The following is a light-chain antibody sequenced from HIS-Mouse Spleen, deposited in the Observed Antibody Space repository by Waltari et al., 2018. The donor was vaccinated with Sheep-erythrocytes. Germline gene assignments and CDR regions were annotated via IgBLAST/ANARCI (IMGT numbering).Light chain of an antibody. CDR3: QQYGSSPFT. Sequence: EIVLTQSPGTLSLSPGERATLSCRASQSVSSSYLAWYQQKPGQAPRLLRYGASSRATGVPDRFSGSMSGTDFTLNISRLEPEDFAVYYCQQYGSSPFTFGPGTKVDIK. J-gene: IGKJ3*01. CDR2: GAS. CDR1: QSVSSSY. V-gene: IGKV3-20*01.